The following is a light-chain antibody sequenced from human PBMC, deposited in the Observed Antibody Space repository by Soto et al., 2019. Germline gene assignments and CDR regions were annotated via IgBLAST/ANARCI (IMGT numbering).Light chain of an antibody. J-gene: IGKJ1*01. CDR3: QQYNSYWT. Sequence: IQVTQGLPYLSPSVFESVTTTCRASQSIRTWLAWYQQKPGSAPKLLIYKASTLDSGVPSRFSGNGSGTDFALTINNVQPEDCATYYCQQYNSYWTFGLGTKVDI. V-gene: IGKV1-5*03. CDR2: KAS. CDR1: QSIRTW.